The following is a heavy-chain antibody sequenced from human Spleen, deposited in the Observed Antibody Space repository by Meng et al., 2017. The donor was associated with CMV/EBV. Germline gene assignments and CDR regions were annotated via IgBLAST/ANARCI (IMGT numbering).Heavy chain of an antibody. D-gene: IGHD3-9*01. V-gene: IGHV3-48*04. CDR2: ISGSSNTI. Sequence: GESLKISCAASGFTFSSNSMNWVRLAPGKGLEWVSYISGSSNTIYYADSVKGRFTISRDNAKNSLYLQMNSLRAEDTAVYYCARGVPYYDILTGSIGGLDYWGQGTLVTVSS. J-gene: IGHJ4*02. CDR3: ARGVPYYDILTGSIGGLDY. CDR1: GFTFSSNS.